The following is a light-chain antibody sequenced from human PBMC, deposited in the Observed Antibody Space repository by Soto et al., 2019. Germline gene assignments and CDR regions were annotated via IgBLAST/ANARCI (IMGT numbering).Light chain of an antibody. CDR2: EVS. Sequence: QSALTQPASVSVSPGQSITISCTGTSSDIGGFNYVSWYQQHPGTAPKLIIYEVSNRPSGISNRFSGSKSGNTASLTISGLQAEDEADYYCSSYTTTSTLGVFGGGTKVTVL. CDR1: SSDIGGFNY. J-gene: IGLJ3*02. CDR3: SSYTTTSTLGV. V-gene: IGLV2-14*01.